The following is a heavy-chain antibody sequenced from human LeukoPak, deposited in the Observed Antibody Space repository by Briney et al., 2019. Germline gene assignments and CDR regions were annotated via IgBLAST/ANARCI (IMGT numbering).Heavy chain of an antibody. CDR3: AQVRPPSGSGWYGGDDY. CDR1: GFSFDNYA. V-gene: IGHV3-23*01. CDR2: ISYGGGHNT. J-gene: IGHJ4*02. D-gene: IGHD6-19*01. Sequence: GGSLRLSCAASGFSFDNYAMTWVRQAPGKGLEWVSGISYGGGHNTYYADSVKGRFTISRDNSKNTLYLHMNSLTAEDTAVYYCAQVRPPSGSGWYGGDDYWGQGTLVTVSS.